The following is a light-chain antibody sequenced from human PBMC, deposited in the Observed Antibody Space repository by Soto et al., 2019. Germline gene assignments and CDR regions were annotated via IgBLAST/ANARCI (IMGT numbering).Light chain of an antibody. V-gene: IGKV3-15*01. CDR1: QTFGTTY. Sequence: EVVLAQSPGTLSLSAGERATLSCRASQTFGTTYLAWYQQKPGQAPRLLIYGASTRATGIPARFSGSGSGTEFTLTISSLQSEDFAVYYCQQYNNWLTWTFGQGTKVDIK. CDR2: GAS. J-gene: IGKJ1*01. CDR3: QQYNNWLTWT.